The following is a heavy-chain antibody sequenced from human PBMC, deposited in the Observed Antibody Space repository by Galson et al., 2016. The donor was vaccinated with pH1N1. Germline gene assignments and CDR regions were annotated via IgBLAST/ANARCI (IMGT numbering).Heavy chain of an antibody. CDR1: GFSLSTDGMC. D-gene: IGHD1-1*01. V-gene: IGHV2-70*19. J-gene: IGHJ4*02. Sequence: PALVKPTQTLTLTCTFSGFSLSTDGMCVTWVRQPPGKALEWRAVIDWDDDKHYTSSLKTSLTISKDTSTNQVALTMTNMDPVDTGSYYCAGKRNSPAGSFGYWGQGIPVTVSS. CDR2: IDWDDDK. CDR3: AGKRNSPAGSFGY.